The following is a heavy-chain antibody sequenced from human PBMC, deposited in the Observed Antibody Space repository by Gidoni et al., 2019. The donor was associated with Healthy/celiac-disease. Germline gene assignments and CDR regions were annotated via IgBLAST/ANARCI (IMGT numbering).Heavy chain of an antibody. D-gene: IGHD3-22*01. V-gene: IGHV3-21*01. Sequence: SMKVRFTISRDNAKNSLYLQMNSLRAEDTAVYYCARDGVYDSSGYFDYWGQGTLVTVSS. J-gene: IGHJ4*02. CDR3: ARDGVYDSSGYFDY.